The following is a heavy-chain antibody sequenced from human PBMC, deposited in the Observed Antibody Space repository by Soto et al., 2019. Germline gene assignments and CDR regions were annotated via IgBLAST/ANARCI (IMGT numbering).Heavy chain of an antibody. CDR3: AREYRQSGYSSSWVFDS. Sequence: QVQLQESGPGLVKPSQTLSLICTVSGGSINSGGYYWSWIRQHPGKGLEWIGYIYYSGSTYYNPFLRSRVTNSAGASENQFSLKLSSVTAADTAVYFCAREYRQSGYSSSWVFDSWGQGTLVNVSS. J-gene: IGHJ4*02. V-gene: IGHV4-31*03. CDR2: IYYSGST. CDR1: GGSINSGGYY. D-gene: IGHD6-13*01.